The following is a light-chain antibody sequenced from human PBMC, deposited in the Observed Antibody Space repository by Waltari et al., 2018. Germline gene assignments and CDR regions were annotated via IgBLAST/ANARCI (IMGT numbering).Light chain of an antibody. CDR1: QYIGDY. CDR2: DGA. CDR3: QQSYNWPRT. J-gene: IGKJ1*01. V-gene: IGKV3-11*01. Sequence: VLTQSPATLSLSPGDRATLSCRASQYIGDYLAWYQQKPGQAPRLLICDGANRATGIPARFSGSGSKTDFTLTIASLEPEDSAVYYCQQSYNWPRTFGQGTKVEIK.